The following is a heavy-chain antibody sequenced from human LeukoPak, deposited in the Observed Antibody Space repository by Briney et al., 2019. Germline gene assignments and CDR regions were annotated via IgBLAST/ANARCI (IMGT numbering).Heavy chain of an antibody. Sequence: SETLSLTCTVSGGSISSYYWSWIRQPPGKGLEWIGYIYYSGSTNYNPSLKSRVTISVDTSKNQFSLKLSSVTAADTAVYYCARGPSRDGYKSGYYYYGMDVWGQGTTVTVSS. D-gene: IGHD5-24*01. V-gene: IGHV4-59*01. CDR1: GGSISSYY. J-gene: IGHJ6*02. CDR2: IYYSGST. CDR3: ARGPSRDGYKSGYYYYGMDV.